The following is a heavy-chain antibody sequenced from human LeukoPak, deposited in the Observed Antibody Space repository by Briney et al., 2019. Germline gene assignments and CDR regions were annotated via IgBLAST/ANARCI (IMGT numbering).Heavy chain of an antibody. Sequence: GGSLRLSCAASGFTFSSYAMSWVRQAPGKGLEWVSGISGSGDNTYYADSVKGRFTISRGNSKNTLYVQVNNLGTEDTAAYYCAKGSYYDSSGSFYFDYWGQGTLVTVSS. CDR1: GFTFSSYA. CDR3: AKGSYYDSSGSFYFDY. CDR2: ISGSGDNT. J-gene: IGHJ4*02. D-gene: IGHD3-22*01. V-gene: IGHV3-23*01.